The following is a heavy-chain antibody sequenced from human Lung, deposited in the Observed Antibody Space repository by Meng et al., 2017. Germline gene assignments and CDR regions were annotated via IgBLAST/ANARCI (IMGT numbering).Heavy chain of an antibody. J-gene: IGHJ4*02. CDR2: IIDSGST. CDR1: GGSFSGYY. D-gene: IGHD6-19*01. CDR3: VRRTYSSGWYFDY. Sequence: QVPLPQWGAGLLKPSETLSLTCAVYGGSFSGYYWSWIRQPPGKGLEWIGEIIDSGSTNYNPSLKSRVTISVDTSKNQFSLRVTSVTAADRAVYYCVRRTYSSGWYFDYWGQGTLVTVSS. V-gene: IGHV4-34*02.